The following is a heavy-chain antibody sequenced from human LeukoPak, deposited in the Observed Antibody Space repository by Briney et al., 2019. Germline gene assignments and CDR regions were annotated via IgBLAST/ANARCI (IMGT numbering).Heavy chain of an antibody. Sequence: ASVKVSCKASGYTFTSYYMHWVRQAPGQGLEWMGIINPSGGSTSYAQKFQGRVTMTRDMSTSTVYMELSSLRSEDTAVYYCARDGPAAAGVDAFDIWGQGTMVTVSS. V-gene: IGHV1-46*01. D-gene: IGHD6-13*01. J-gene: IGHJ3*02. CDR1: GYTFTSYY. CDR2: INPSGGST. CDR3: ARDGPAAAGVDAFDI.